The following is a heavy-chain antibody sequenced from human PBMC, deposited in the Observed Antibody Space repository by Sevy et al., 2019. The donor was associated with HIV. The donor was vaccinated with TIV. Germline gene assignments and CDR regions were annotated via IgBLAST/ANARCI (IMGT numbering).Heavy chain of an antibody. V-gene: IGHV3-9*01. J-gene: IGHJ4*02. CDR1: GFTFDDYA. D-gene: IGHD3-9*01. CDR3: AKDLPDYDILTGYPGAIDY. CDR2: ISWNSGSI. Sequence: GGSLRLSCAASGFTFDDYAMHWVRQAPGKGLEWVSGISWNSGSIGYADSVKGRFTISRDNAKNSLYLQMNSLRAEDTALYYCAKDLPDYDILTGYPGAIDYWGQGTLVTVSS.